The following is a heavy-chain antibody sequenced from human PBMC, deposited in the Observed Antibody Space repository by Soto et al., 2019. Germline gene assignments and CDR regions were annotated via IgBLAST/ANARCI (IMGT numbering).Heavy chain of an antibody. CDR3: AKDGLSWYSGSYNEKYYFDY. V-gene: IGHV3-30*18. CDR1: GFTFSSYG. Sequence: QVQLVESGGGVVQPGRSLRLSCAASGFTFSSYGMHWVRQAPGKGLEWVAVISYDGSNKYYADSVKGRFTISRDNSKNTLYQQMNSLRAEDTAVYYCAKDGLSWYSGSYNEKYYFDYWGQGTLVTVSS. CDR2: ISYDGSNK. D-gene: IGHD1-26*01. J-gene: IGHJ4*02.